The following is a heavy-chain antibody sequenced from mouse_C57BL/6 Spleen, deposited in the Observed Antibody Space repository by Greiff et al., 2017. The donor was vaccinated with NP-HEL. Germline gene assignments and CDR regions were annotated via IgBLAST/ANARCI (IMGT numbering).Heavy chain of an antibody. Sequence: EVKLEESGGGLVQPGGSLKLSCAASGFTFSDYYMYWVRQTPEKRLEWVAYISNGGGSTYYPDTVKGRFTISRDNAKNTLYLQMSRLKSEDTAMYYCARWGTGYFDYWGQGTTLTVSS. CDR1: GFTFSDYY. CDR2: ISNGGGST. J-gene: IGHJ2*01. V-gene: IGHV5-12*01. CDR3: ARWGTGYFDY. D-gene: IGHD3-3*01.